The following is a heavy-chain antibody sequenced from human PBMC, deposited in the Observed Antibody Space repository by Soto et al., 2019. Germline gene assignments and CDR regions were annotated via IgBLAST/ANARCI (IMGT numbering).Heavy chain of an antibody. CDR3: ARASIVGATIEAFDV. V-gene: IGHV4-59*01. D-gene: IGHD1-26*01. CDR1: GASILLYY. CDR2: IYNSGST. J-gene: IGHJ3*01. Sequence: QVQLQESGPGLVKSSETLSLTCSVSGASILLYYWTWIRQPPGKGLEWIGYIYNSGSTNYSPSLKSRVTISLDTSKNQFSLNLNSVTAADTAVYYCARASIVGATIEAFDVWGQGTMVTVSA.